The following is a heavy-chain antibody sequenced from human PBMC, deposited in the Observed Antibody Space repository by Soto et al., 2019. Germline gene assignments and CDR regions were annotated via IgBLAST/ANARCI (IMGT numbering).Heavy chain of an antibody. CDR1: GYTFTSYG. J-gene: IGHJ3*02. D-gene: IGHD3-3*01. CDR3: ARDYYDFWSGPGAFDI. CDR2: ISAYNGNT. Sequence: EASVKVSCKASGYTFTSYGISWVRQAPGQGLEWMGWISAYNGNTNYAQKLQGRVTMTTDTSTSTAYMELRSLRSDDTAVYYCARDYYDFWSGPGAFDIWGQGTMVTVSS. V-gene: IGHV1-18*01.